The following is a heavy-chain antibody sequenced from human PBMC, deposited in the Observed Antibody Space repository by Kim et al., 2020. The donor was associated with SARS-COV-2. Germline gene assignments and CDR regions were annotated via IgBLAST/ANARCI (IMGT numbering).Heavy chain of an antibody. D-gene: IGHD3-10*01. CDR3: ASGGQYAGNRYYYYYGMDV. CDR1: GGTFSSYA. J-gene: IGHJ6*02. Sequence: SVKVSCKASGGTFSSYAISWVRQAPGQGLEWMGRIIPILGIANYAQKFQGRVTITADKSTSTAYMELSSLRSEDTAVYYCASGGQYAGNRYYYYYGMDVWGQGTTVTVSS. CDR2: IIPILGIA. V-gene: IGHV1-69*04.